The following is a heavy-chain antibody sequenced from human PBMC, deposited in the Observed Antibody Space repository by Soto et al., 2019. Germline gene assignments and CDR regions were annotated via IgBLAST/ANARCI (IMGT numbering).Heavy chain of an antibody. Sequence: SVKVSCKASGGTFSSYAISWVRQAPGQGLEWMGGIIPIFGTANYAQKFQGRVTITADKSTSTAYMELSSLRSEDTAVYYCARAHTSIHDYYDSSGAFDIWGQGTMVTVS. CDR1: GGTFSSYA. CDR3: ARAHTSIHDYYDSSGAFDI. CDR2: IIPIFGTA. J-gene: IGHJ3*02. D-gene: IGHD3-22*01. V-gene: IGHV1-69*06.